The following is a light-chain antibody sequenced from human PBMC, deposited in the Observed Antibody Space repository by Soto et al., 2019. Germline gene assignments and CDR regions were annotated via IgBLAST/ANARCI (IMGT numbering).Light chain of an antibody. J-gene: IGLJ1*01. V-gene: IGLV1-40*01. CDR1: SSNTGAGYD. CDR3: QSYDSSLSGFV. Sequence: QSVLTQPPSVSGAPGQRVTISCSGSSSNTGAGYDVHWYQHLPGTAPKLLIYGNYNRPSRIPDRFSGSKSGTSFSLAITGLQAEDEADYYCQSYDSSLSGFVFGTGTKLTVL. CDR2: GNY.